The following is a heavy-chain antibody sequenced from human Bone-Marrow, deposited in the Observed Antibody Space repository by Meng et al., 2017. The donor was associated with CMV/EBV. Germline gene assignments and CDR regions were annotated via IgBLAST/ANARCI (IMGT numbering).Heavy chain of an antibody. J-gene: IGHJ4*02. Sequence: APFGFTFSNFAMTWVRQAPRKGLEWVSLISDSGGSTYYADSVKGRFTISRDNSRNTLYLQMNSLRAEDTAVYYCAKDYYGSGSYPDCWGQGTLVTVSS. D-gene: IGHD3-10*01. CDR2: ISDSGGST. CDR3: AKDYYGSGSYPDC. V-gene: IGHV3-23*01. CDR1: GFTFSNFA.